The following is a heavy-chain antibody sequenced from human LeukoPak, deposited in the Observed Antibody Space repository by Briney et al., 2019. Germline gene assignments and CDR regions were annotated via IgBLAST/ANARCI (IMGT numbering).Heavy chain of an antibody. CDR3: ATEIYSSFDY. V-gene: IGHV4-39*07. CDR2: IYYSRST. D-gene: IGHD5-18*01. CDR1: GGSISSSSFY. J-gene: IGHJ4*02. Sequence: SSETLSLTCTVSGGSISSSSFYWGWIRQPPGKGLEWIGSIYYSRSTYYNPSLKSRVTISVDTSKNQFSLKLSSVTAADTAVYYCATEIYSSFDYWGQGTLVTVSS.